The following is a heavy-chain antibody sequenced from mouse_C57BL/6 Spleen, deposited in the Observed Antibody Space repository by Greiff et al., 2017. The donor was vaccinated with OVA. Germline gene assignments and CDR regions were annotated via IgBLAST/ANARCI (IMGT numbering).Heavy chain of an antibody. D-gene: IGHD2-12*01. V-gene: IGHV5-4*01. CDR2: ISDGGSYT. CDR1: GFTFSSYA. J-gene: IGHJ3*01. CDR3: ARDQGSNDGAWFAY. Sequence: EVKLVESGGGLVKPGGSLKLSCAASGFTFSSYAMSWVRQTPEKRLEWVATISDGGSYTYYPDNVKGRFTISRDNAKNNLYLQMSHLKSEDTAMYYCARDQGSNDGAWFAYWGQGTLVTVSA.